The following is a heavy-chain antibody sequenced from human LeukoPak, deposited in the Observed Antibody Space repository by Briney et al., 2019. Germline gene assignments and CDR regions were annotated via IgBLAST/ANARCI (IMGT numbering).Heavy chain of an antibody. CDR1: GGSFSGYY. Sequence: SETLSLTCAVYGGSFSGYYWSWIRQPPGKGLEWIGEINQSGSTNYNPSLKSRVTISVDTSKNQFSLKLSSVTAADTAVYYCARGPTTDIVVVPAAREFDYWGQGTLVTVSS. V-gene: IGHV4-34*01. D-gene: IGHD2-2*01. J-gene: IGHJ4*02. CDR2: INQSGST. CDR3: ARGPTTDIVVVPAAREFDY.